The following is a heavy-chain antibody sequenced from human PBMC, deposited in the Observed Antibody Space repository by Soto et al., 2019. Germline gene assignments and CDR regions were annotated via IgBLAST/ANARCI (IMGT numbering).Heavy chain of an antibody. J-gene: IGHJ6*02. CDR1: GYTFTSYD. Sequence: QVQLVQSGAEVKKPGASVKVSCKASGYTFTSYDINWVRQATGQGREWMGWMNANSGNTGYGQKFQGRVTMTKNTSISTAYMERISLRSEDTDVYYCARRAGIAYYYGMDVWGQGTTVTVSS. CDR3: ARRAGIAYYYGMDV. CDR2: MNANSGNT. V-gene: IGHV1-8*01. D-gene: IGHD6-13*01.